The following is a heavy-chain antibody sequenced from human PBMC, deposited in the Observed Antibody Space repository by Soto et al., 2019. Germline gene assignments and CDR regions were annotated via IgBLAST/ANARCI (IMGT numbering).Heavy chain of an antibody. CDR2: ISSSSTI. CDR1: GFTFSSYS. Sequence: SGGSLRLSCAASGFTFSSYSMNWVRQAPGKGLEWVSYISSSSTIYYVDSVKGRFTISRDNAKNSLYLQMNSLRDEDTAVYYCARDRAGAQYGLDVWGQGTTVTVSS. CDR3: ARDRAGAQYGLDV. J-gene: IGHJ6*02. D-gene: IGHD1-26*01. V-gene: IGHV3-48*02.